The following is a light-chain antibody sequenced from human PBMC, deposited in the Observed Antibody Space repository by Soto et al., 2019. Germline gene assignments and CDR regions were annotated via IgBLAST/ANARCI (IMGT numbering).Light chain of an antibody. V-gene: IGKV3-20*01. CDR1: QRVSSSY. CDR2: GAS. J-gene: IGKJ1*01. CDR3: QQYGSSPWT. Sequence: EIVLTQYPGTLSLSPGERATLSCRASQRVSSSYLAWYQQKPGQAPRLLIYGASSRATGIPDRFSGSGSGTDFTLPISRLEPEDFAVYYCQQYGSSPWTFGQANKVEFK.